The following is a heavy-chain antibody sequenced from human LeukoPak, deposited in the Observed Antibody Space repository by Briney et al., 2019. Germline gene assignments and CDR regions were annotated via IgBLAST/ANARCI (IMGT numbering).Heavy chain of an antibody. Sequence: QPGRSLRLSCAASGFTFSSYGMDWVRQAPGKGLEWVAVIWYDGSNKYYADSVKGRFTISRDNSKNTLYLQMNSLRAEDTAVYYCAKAWSGYSSRSPTGYCGEGTLVTVSS. CDR3: AKAWSGYSSRSPTGY. D-gene: IGHD6-13*01. CDR2: IWYDGSNK. CDR1: GFTFSSYG. J-gene: IGHJ4*02. V-gene: IGHV3-33*06.